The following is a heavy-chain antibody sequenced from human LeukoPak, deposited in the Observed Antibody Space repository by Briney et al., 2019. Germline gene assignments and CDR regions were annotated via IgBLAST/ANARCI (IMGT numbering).Heavy chain of an antibody. CDR2: IYYSGST. Sequence: PSETLSLTCTVPGGSISSSSYYWGWIRQPPGKGLEWIGSIYYSGSTYYNLSLKSRVTISVDTSKNQFSLKLSSVTAADTAVYYCARVGYCSGVGCSPHFDYWGQGTLVTVSS. CDR1: GGSISSSSYY. V-gene: IGHV4-39*07. CDR3: ARVGYCSGVGCSPHFDY. D-gene: IGHD2-15*01. J-gene: IGHJ4*02.